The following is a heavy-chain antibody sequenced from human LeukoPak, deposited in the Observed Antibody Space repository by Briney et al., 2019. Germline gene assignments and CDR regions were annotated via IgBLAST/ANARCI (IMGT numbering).Heavy chain of an antibody. CDR3: ARDLALYYYDSSGYDY. CDR1: GFTFSSYE. Sequence: GGSLRLSCAASGFTFSSYEMNWVRPAPGKGLEWVSYISSSGSTIYYADSVKGRFTISRDNSKNTLYLQMNSLRAEDTPVYYCARDLALYYYDSSGYDYWGQGTLVTVSS. D-gene: IGHD3-22*01. J-gene: IGHJ4*02. CDR2: ISSSGSTI. V-gene: IGHV3-48*03.